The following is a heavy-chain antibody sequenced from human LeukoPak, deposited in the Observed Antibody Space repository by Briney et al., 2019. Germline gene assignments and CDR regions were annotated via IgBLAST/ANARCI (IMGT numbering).Heavy chain of an antibody. V-gene: IGHV4-31*03. J-gene: IGHJ4*02. Sequence: KPSQTLSLTSTVSGGSISSGGYYWSWIRQHPGKGLEWIGYIYYSGSTYYNPSLKSRVTISVDTSKNQFSLKLSSVTAADTAVYYCARSKDMPPLFDYWGQGTLVTVSS. CDR1: GGSISSGGYY. CDR2: IYYSGST. D-gene: IGHD2-2*01. CDR3: ARSKDMPPLFDY.